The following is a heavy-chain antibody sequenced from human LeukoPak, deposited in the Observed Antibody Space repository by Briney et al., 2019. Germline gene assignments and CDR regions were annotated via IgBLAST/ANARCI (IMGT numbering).Heavy chain of an antibody. D-gene: IGHD1-26*01. Sequence: PGGSLRLSCAASGFTFSSYAMHWVRQAPGKGLEWVAVISYDGSNKYYADSVEGRFTISRDNSKNTLYLQMNSLRAEDTAVYYCAKAPGFLSSVTSYYFDYWGQGTLVTVSS. CDR2: ISYDGSNK. V-gene: IGHV3-30-3*01. CDR3: AKAPGFLSSVTSYYFDY. CDR1: GFTFSSYA. J-gene: IGHJ4*02.